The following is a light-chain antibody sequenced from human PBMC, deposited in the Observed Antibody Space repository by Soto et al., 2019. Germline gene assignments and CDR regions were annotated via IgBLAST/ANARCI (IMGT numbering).Light chain of an antibody. CDR3: QQYGSSPWT. V-gene: IGKV3-20*01. J-gene: IGKJ1*01. CDR1: QTIRSNY. Sequence: ETVLTQSPGTLSLSPGERATLSCRASQTIRSNYLAWYRQTPGQAPRLLIYGASNRATGIADRFSGSGSGTYVTLIISRLEPEDFALYYCQQYGSSPWTFGQGTKVEIK. CDR2: GAS.